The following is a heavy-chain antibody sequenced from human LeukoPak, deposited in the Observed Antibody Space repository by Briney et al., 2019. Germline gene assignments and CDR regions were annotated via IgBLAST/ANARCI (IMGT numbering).Heavy chain of an antibody. CDR1: GFTFSSYR. Sequence: PGGSLRLSCAASGFTFSSYRMHWVRQAPGKGLVWVSRINSDGSSTNYADSVKGRFTISRDNAKNTLYLQMNSLRAEDTAVYYCAGVPYKYCSGGSCYSKYYFDYWGQGTLVTVSS. D-gene: IGHD2-15*01. V-gene: IGHV3-74*01. CDR3: AGVPYKYCSGGSCYSKYYFDY. J-gene: IGHJ4*02. CDR2: INSDGSST.